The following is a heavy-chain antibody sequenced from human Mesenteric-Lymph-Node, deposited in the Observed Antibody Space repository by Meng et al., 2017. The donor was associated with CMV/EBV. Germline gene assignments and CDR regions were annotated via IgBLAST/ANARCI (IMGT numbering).Heavy chain of an antibody. CDR2: ISYDGSNK. D-gene: IGHD1-26*01. Sequence: GESLKISCAASGFTFSSYAMHWVRQAPGKGLEWVAVISYDGSNKYYADSVKGRFTISRDNSKNTLYLQMNSLRAEDTAVYYCARALGGNYYGKFDYWGQGTLVTVSS. CDR1: GFTFSSYA. V-gene: IGHV3-30-3*01. J-gene: IGHJ4*02. CDR3: ARALGGNYYGKFDY.